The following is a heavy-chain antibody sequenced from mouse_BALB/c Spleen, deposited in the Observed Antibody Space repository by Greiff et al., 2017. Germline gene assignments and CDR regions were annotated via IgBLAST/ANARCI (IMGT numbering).Heavy chain of an antibody. Sequence: DVKLVESGGGLVQPGESLKLSCESNEYEFPSHDMSWVRKTPEKRLELVAAINSDGGSTYYPDTMERRFIISRDNTKKTLYLQMSSLRSEDTALYYCALFYDGYYPWFAYWGQGTLVTVSA. CDR1: EYEFPSHD. D-gene: IGHD2-3*01. J-gene: IGHJ3*01. V-gene: IGHV5-2*01. CDR3: ALFYDGYYPWFAY. CDR2: INSDGGST.